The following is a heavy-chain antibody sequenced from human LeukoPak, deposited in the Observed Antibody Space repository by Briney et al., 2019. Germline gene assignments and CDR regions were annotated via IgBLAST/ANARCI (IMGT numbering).Heavy chain of an antibody. CDR3: ARVPTTVATYDY. D-gene: IGHD4-23*01. V-gene: IGHV3-72*01. J-gene: IGHJ4*02. Sequence: GGSLRLSCAPSGFTSSDHYMDWVRQAPGKGLEWVGRTRNKANSYSTEYAASVKGRFTISRDDSKNSLYLQMNSLKTEDTAVYYCARVPTTVATYDYWGQGTLVTVSS. CDR1: GFTSSDHY. CDR2: TRNKANSYST.